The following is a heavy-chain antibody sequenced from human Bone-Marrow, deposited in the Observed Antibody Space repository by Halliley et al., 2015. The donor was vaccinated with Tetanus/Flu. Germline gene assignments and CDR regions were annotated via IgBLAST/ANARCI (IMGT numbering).Heavy chain of an antibody. V-gene: IGHV5-51*01. CDR2: IFSGDSEP. J-gene: IGHJ1*01. Sequence: GSIFSGDSEPQYRPSFQGQFTISVDRSINAASRQWNSLKAWDTAIYYCARQWSFGSRLDYWGQGTLITVSS. CDR3: ARQWSFGSRLDY. D-gene: IGHD2-15*01.